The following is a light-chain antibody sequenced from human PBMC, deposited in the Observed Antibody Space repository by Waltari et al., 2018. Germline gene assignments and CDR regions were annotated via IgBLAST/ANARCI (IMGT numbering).Light chain of an antibody. CDR3: QSYDSDNHWV. V-gene: IGLV6-57*01. CDR2: EDD. Sequence: NLLLTQPHSVSESPGKTVTISCTGSGGSIATNYVQWLQHRPGRSPITVIYEDDQRPSGFPDRFSGSIDSSSNSASLIISGLKSEDEADYYCQSYDSDNHWVFGGGTKLTV. CDR1: GGSIATNY. J-gene: IGLJ3*02.